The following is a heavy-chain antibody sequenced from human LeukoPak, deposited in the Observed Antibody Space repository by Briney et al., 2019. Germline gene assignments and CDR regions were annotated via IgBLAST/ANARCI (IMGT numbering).Heavy chain of an antibody. CDR3: AREVVAAPGTVDY. Sequence: PSETLSLTCTVSGDSISNYYWSWIRQPPGKGLEWIGYIYYSGSTNYNPSLKSRVTISVDTSKNQFSLKLSSVTAADTAVYYCAREVVAAPGTVDYWGQGTLVTVSS. J-gene: IGHJ4*01. CDR1: GDSISNYY. CDR2: IYYSGST. V-gene: IGHV4-59*01. D-gene: IGHD6-13*01.